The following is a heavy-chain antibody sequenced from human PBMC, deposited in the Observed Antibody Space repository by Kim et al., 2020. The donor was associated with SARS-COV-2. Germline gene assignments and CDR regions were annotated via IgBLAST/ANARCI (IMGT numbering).Heavy chain of an antibody. J-gene: IGHJ4*01. CDR3: AKGRMASGSMFDC. V-gene: IGHV3-23*01. Sequence: ADSVKRRFTSSRDNSENRLYLQRNSLRAEDAAVYYCAKGRMASGSMFDCWGQGTLVTVSS. D-gene: IGHD3-10*01.